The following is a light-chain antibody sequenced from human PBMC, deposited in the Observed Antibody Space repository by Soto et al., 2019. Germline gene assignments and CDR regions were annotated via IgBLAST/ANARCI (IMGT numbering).Light chain of an antibody. CDR2: AVS. CDR3: CSYAGSGILVV. J-gene: IGLJ3*02. CDR1: SSDVGGYNH. Sequence: QSALTQPASVSGSPGQSITISCTGTSSDVGGYNHVSWYQHSPGKAPKLIVFAVSDRPSGVSHRFSGSKSGNTASLTISGLQAEDEADYYCCSYAGSGILVVFGGGTKLTVL. V-gene: IGLV2-14*01.